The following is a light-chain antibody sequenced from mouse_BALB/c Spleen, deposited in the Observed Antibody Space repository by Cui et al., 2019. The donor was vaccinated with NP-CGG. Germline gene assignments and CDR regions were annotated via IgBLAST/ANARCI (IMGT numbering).Light chain of an antibody. CDR1: TGAVTTSNY. CDR3: ALWYSNHWV. J-gene: IGLJ1*01. V-gene: IGLV1*01. CDR2: GTN. Sequence: AVLTQETAPTTSPGETVTLTCRSSTGAVTTSNYANWVQEKADHLFTGLIGGTNNRAPGVPARFSGSLIGDKAALTITGAQTEDEAIYFCALWYSNHWVFGGGTKLTVL.